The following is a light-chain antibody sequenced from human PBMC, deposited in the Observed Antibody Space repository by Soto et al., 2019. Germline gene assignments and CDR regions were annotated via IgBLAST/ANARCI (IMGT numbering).Light chain of an antibody. CDR2: GAS. Sequence: EIVLTQSPGTLSLSPGGRATLSCRASQSVSSSYLAWYQQKPGQAPRLLIYGASGRATGSPDRFRGSGSGTDFTLTISRVEPVDFALYYGQQYGTSPRTFGQGTKLEIK. J-gene: IGKJ2*01. CDR1: QSVSSSY. CDR3: QQYGTSPRT. V-gene: IGKV3-20*01.